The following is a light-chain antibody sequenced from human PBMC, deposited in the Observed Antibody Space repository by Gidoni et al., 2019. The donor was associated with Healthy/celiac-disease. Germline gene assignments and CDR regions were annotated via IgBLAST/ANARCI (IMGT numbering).Light chain of an antibody. Sequence: QSVLTQPPSVSAAPGQKVTISCSGSSPNIGNNYVSCYQQLPGTAPKLLIYDNNKRPSGIPDRFSGSKSGTSATLGITGLQTGDEADYYCGTWDSSLSAVFGGGTKLTVL. CDR1: SPNIGNNY. J-gene: IGLJ2*01. CDR2: DNN. V-gene: IGLV1-51*01. CDR3: GTWDSSLSAV.